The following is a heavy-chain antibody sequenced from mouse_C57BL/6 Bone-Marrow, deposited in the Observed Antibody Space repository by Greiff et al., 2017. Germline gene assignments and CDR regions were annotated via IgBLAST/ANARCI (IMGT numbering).Heavy chain of an antibody. V-gene: IGHV14-1*01. Sequence: EVQLQQSGAELVRPGASVKLSCTASGFNFNDYYMQWVKQRPEQGLEWIGRIDPADGDTEYAPKFQGKATMTVDPSSTTAYLQLSSLTYEDTAVYYCTTGDGFDYWGQGTTLTVSS. D-gene: IGHD2-3*01. CDR1: GFNFNDYY. CDR2: IDPADGDT. J-gene: IGHJ2*01. CDR3: TTGDGFDY.